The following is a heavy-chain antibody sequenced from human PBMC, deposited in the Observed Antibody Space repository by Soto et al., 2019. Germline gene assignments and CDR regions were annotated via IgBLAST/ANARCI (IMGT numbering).Heavy chain of an antibody. CDR2: IWYHGRDI. CDR3: ARDQGGQSGNFIFDN. D-gene: IGHD1-26*01. J-gene: IGHJ4*02. CDR1: GFVFSDYV. Sequence: GGSLRLSCAASGFVFSDYVIHWVRQAPGRGLDWVAGIWYHGRDIFYTDSVKGRFTISRDNSKNMLYLQMNSLRAEDTAVYYCARDQGGQSGNFIFDNWGQGTLVTVSS. V-gene: IGHV3-33*01.